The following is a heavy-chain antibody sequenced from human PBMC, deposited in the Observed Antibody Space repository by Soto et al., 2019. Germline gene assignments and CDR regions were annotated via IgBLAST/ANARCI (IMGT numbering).Heavy chain of an antibody. CDR3: ARNVNPPYYCSSTSCYRYYSYYMDV. J-gene: IGHJ6*03. Sequence: SETLSLTCAVYGGSFSGYYWSWIRQPPGKGLEWIGEINHSGSTNYNPSLKSRVTISVDTSKDQFSLKLSSVTAADTAVYYCARNVNPPYYCSSTSCYRYYSYYMDVWGKGTTVTVSS. CDR2: INHSGST. D-gene: IGHD2-2*01. V-gene: IGHV4-34*01. CDR1: GGSFSGYY.